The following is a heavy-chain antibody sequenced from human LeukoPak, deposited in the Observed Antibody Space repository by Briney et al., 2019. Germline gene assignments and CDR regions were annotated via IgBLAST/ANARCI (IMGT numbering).Heavy chain of an antibody. CDR3: ARGSGSYYHPHNWFDP. V-gene: IGHV4-61*02. Sequence: PSETLSLTCTASGDSITSGPYFWNWIRQPAGKKLEWIGRTYSSGSAIYNPSLKSRVTISVDTSKNQFSLKLSSVTAADTAVYYCARGSGSYYHPHNWFDPWGQGTLVTVSS. CDR2: TYSSGSA. J-gene: IGHJ5*02. D-gene: IGHD3-10*01. CDR1: GDSITSGPYF.